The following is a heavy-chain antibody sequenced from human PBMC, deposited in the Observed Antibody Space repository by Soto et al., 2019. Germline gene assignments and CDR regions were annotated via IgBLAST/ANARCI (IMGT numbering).Heavy chain of an antibody. CDR2: ISYDGSNK. CDR3: ARAPPSSTERWFDP. Sequence: GGSLRLSCAASGFTFSSYAMHWVRQAPGKGLEWVAVISYDGSNKYYADSVKGRFTISRDNSKDTLYLQMNSLRAEDTAVYYCARAPPSSTERWFDPWGQGTLVTVSS. V-gene: IGHV3-30-3*01. CDR1: GFTFSSYA. D-gene: IGHD6-13*01. J-gene: IGHJ5*02.